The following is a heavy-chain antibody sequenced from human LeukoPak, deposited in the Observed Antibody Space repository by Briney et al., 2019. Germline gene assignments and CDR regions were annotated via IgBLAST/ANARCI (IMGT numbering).Heavy chain of an antibody. D-gene: IGHD3-10*01. V-gene: IGHV3-74*01. CDR3: ARGHYGSGSYVFDN. Sequence: QSGGSLRLSCAASGFTFSNYWMHWVRQAPGKGLVWVSRINSDGSSTTYADFEKGRLTISRDNAKDTLYLQMNSLRAEDTAVYYCARGHYGSGSYVFDNWGQGTLVTVSS. CDR2: INSDGSST. J-gene: IGHJ4*02. CDR1: GFTFSNYW.